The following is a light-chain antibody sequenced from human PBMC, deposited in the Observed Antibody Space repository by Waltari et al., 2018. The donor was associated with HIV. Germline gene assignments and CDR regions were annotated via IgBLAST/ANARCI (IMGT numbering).Light chain of an antibody. CDR2: EVS. CDR3: HSFISDSDLGI. J-gene: IGLJ2*01. V-gene: IGLV2-14*01. CDR1: RTDIGAYKY. Sequence: QSALTQPASVSGSPGQSITISCTGTRTDIGAYKYVSWYQQFPGKAPKVIIYEVSNRPSGISNRFSGSKSGTTASLIISGLQPEDEADYYCHSFISDSDLGIFGGGTKLTVL.